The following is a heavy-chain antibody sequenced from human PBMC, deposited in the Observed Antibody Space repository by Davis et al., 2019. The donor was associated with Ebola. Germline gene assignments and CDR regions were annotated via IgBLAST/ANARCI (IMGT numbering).Heavy chain of an antibody. CDR2: ISTYNGNT. V-gene: IGHV1-18*01. CDR1: GYSFTDDG. CDR3: ARGFSRGGGLRWFDP. Sequence: ASVKVSCKASGYSFTDDGISWVRQAPGQGLEWMGWISTYNGNTNYAQKFQGRVTMTRNTSISTAYMELSSLRSEDTAVYYCARGFSRGGGLRWFDPWGQGTLVTVSS. D-gene: IGHD3-10*01. J-gene: IGHJ5*02.